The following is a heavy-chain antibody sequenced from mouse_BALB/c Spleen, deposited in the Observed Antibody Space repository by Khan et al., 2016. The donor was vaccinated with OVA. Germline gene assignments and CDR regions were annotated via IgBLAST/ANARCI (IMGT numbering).Heavy chain of an antibody. CDR2: IDPANGNT. CDR3: ASSVLLYAMDY. Sequence: VRLQQSGTELVKPGASVNLSCTASGFNIKDTYIHWVRQRPEQGLTWIGRIDPANGNTKYEPKFPGKANVTEDTSSNTAYLQLTSLTSEDTTVYYCASSVLLYAMDYWGQGTSVTVSS. V-gene: IGHV14-3*02. J-gene: IGHJ4*01. CDR1: GFNIKDTY.